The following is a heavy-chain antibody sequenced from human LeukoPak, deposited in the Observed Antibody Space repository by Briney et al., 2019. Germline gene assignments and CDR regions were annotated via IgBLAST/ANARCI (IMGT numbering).Heavy chain of an antibody. CDR1: GASFTKYY. V-gene: IGHV4-59*01. J-gene: IGHJ4*02. CDR3: VRARGYFVPDS. CDR2: VSGSGRT. Sequence: SETLSLTCTVSGASFTKYYWNWIRQAPGKGLEWIGYVSGSGRTKYNPSLKSRVSMSADTSKNQLSLQLTSLSAADTAVYYCVRARGYFVPDSWGPGTLVTVS. D-gene: IGHD3-22*01.